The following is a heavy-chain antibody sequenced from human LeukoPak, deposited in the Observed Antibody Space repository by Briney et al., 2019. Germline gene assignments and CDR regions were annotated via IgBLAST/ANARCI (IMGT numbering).Heavy chain of an antibody. Sequence: GGSLRLSCAASEFSVGSNYMTWVRQAPGKGLEWVSLIYSGGSTYYADSVKGRFTTSRDNAKNSLYLQMNSLRAEDTAVYYCAKTPSIAAAGRFDPWGQGTLVTVSS. D-gene: IGHD6-13*01. J-gene: IGHJ5*02. V-gene: IGHV3-53*01. CDR1: EFSVGSNY. CDR3: AKTPSIAAAGRFDP. CDR2: IYSGGST.